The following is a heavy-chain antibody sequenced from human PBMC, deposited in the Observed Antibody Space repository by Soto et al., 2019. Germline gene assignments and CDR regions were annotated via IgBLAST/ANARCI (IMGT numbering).Heavy chain of an antibody. V-gene: IGHV3-23*01. Sequence: EVQLLESGGGLLQPGGSLRLSCAASGFTFSSYAMSWVRQAPGKGLEWVSGITKSGDSTFYADSVKGRFTISRDESKNTLYLQMNSLRAEDTAVYYCAKAYCSSTSCPLDFWGQGTLVTVSS. J-gene: IGHJ4*02. CDR1: GFTFSSYA. CDR2: ITKSGDST. CDR3: AKAYCSSTSCPLDF. D-gene: IGHD2-2*01.